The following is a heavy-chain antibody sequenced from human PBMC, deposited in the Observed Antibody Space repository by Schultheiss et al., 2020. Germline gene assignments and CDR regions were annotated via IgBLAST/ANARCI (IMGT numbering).Heavy chain of an antibody. J-gene: IGHJ4*02. CDR3: ARVTAGYAGFDGGFDF. CDR1: GYSFTSYW. D-gene: IGHD5-12*01. Sequence: GESLKISCKGSGYSFTSYWIGWVRQMPGKGLEWMGIIYPGDSDTRYSPSLQGQVSMSVDKSLSTAYLQWTSLEASDSGMYYCARVTAGYAGFDGGFDFWGQGTLVTVSS. CDR2: IYPGDSDT. V-gene: IGHV5-51*01.